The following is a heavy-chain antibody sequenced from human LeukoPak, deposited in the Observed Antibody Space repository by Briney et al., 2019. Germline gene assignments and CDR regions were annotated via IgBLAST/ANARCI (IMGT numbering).Heavy chain of an antibody. J-gene: IGHJ5*01. V-gene: IGHV3-23*01. CDR2: IGSRGAVT. CDR3: ARDPRYCTTTGCYDS. D-gene: IGHD2-2*01. Sequence: GGSLRLSCAASGFTFDDYAMSWVRQAPGKGLEWVSLIGSRGAVTNYADSVKGRFTTSRDNSNNRLYLQMNSLRAEDTAVYYCARDPRYCTTTGCYDSWGQGTLVTVSS. CDR1: GFTFDDYA.